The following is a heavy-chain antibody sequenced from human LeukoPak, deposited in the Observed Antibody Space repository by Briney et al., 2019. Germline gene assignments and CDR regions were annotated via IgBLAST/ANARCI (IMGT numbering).Heavy chain of an antibody. V-gene: IGHV4-39*01. CDR3: ARQGGRDHGSGSTHQHWFDP. J-gene: IGHJ5*02. D-gene: IGHD3-10*01. Sequence: SETMSLTCTVSGRSLSSSSYYWRWIRQPPGKGLEWIGSIYYSGSTYYNPSLKSRVTISVDTSKNQFSLKLSSVTAADTAVYSNARQGGRDHGSGSTHQHWFDPWRQGTLVTVSS. CDR2: IYYSGST. CDR1: GRSLSSSSYY.